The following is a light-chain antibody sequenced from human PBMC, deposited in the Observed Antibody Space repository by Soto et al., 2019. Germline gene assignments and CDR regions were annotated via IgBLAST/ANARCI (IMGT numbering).Light chain of an antibody. CDR3: CSCEISSSFAV. J-gene: IGLJ1*01. CDR1: SSDVGGYNH. V-gene: IGLV2-23*02. Sequence: QSVLTQAAPVSGSPGQTITISCTGTSSDVGGYNHVSWYQQHTGKAPKLIIFEVNKRPSGVSHRFSGSKSGNTASLTISWLQAEDEFYCYCCSCEISSSFAVFGTGTDFTGL. CDR2: EVN.